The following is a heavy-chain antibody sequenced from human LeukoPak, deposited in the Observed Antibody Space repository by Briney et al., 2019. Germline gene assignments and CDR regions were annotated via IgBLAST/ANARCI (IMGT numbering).Heavy chain of an antibody. CDR3: ARKVGARGDAFDI. CDR1: GFTFSSYW. CDR2: IKQDGREK. J-gene: IGHJ3*02. V-gene: IGHV3-7*01. Sequence: PGGSLRLSCAASGFTFSSYWMSWVRQAPGKGLEWVANIKQDGREKYYVDSVKGRFTISRDNAKNSLYLQMNSLRAEDTAVYYCARKVGARGDAFDIWGQGTMVTVSS. D-gene: IGHD1-26*01.